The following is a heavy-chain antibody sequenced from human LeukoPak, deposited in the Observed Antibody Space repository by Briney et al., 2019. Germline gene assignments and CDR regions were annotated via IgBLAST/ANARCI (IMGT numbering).Heavy chain of an antibody. Sequence: ASVKVSCKASGYTFTTYTISWVRQAPGQGLEWMGWISVHNGNTNTALKFQGRVTMTADRSTSTAYMELRSLTSDDTAVYYCARWDRVDIAATNDDYWGQGTLVTVSS. CDR3: ARWDRVDIAATNDDY. D-gene: IGHD5-12*01. J-gene: IGHJ4*02. CDR2: ISVHNGNT. V-gene: IGHV1-18*04. CDR1: GYTFTTYT.